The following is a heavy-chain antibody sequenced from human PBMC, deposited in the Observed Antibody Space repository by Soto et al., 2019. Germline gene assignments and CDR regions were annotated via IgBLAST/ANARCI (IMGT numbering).Heavy chain of an antibody. J-gene: IGHJ6*02. D-gene: IGHD5-18*01. CDR2: IYYSGST. CDR3: ARDRLMATAGTARHYFGLDV. Sequence: KLSETLSLTCTVSGGSIRSGGYYWSWVRQSPRRGLEWIGNIYYSGSTYYNPSLKSRLTISVDTSKNQFSLNLSSVTAADTAVYYCARDRLMATAGTARHYFGLDVWGQGTTVTVSS. CDR1: GGSIRSGGYY. V-gene: IGHV4-31*03.